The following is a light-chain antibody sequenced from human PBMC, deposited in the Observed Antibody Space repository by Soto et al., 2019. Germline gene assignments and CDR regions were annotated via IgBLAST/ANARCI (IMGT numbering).Light chain of an antibody. V-gene: IGKV3-11*01. Sequence: EIVLTQSPATLSLSPGERATLSCRASQSVSSYLAWYQQKPGQAPRLLIYDASNRATGIPARFSGSGSGTGFTLTISSLEPEDFAVYYCQQRSNWRTFGQGTKVEIK. CDR3: QQRSNWRT. CDR2: DAS. CDR1: QSVSSY. J-gene: IGKJ1*01.